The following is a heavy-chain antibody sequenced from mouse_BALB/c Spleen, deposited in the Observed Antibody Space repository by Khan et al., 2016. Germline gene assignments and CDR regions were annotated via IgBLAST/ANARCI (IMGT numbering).Heavy chain of an antibody. Sequence: QVQLKESGPGLVAPSQSLSISCTVSGFSLTNYGVHWVRQPPGTGLDWLGVIWAGGNTNYNSALMSRLSISKDNSKSQVFLKMNSLQTDDTAMYYCARDQSYGGTPCAYWGQGTLVTGSA. D-gene: IGHD2-12*01. V-gene: IGHV2-9*02. CDR3: ARDQSYGGTPCAY. J-gene: IGHJ3*01. CDR1: GFSLTNYG. CDR2: IWAGGNT.